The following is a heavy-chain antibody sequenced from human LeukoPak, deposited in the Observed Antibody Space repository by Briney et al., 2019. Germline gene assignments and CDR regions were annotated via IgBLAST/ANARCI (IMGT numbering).Heavy chain of an antibody. CDR1: GYTFTNYD. Sequence: ASVKVSCKASGYTFTNYDVNWVGQAAGQGREGMGWMNPNSGETDYVQQFRGKVTMTSDTSISTAYMELSSLTYEDSAVYYCTRSGFGAGVRFDLWGQGTPVTVSS. V-gene: IGHV1-8*01. CDR2: MNPNSGET. CDR3: TRSGFGAGVRFDL. D-gene: IGHD3-3*01. J-gene: IGHJ4*02.